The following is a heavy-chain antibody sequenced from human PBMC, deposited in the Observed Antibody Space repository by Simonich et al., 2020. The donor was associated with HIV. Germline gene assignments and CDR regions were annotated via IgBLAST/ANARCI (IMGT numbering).Heavy chain of an antibody. Sequence: ITLRESGPPLVKPTQTLTLTCTFSGFSLSTSGVGVGWIRQPPGKALEWPALIPWNECKGYSPSLKSRLTITKDTSKNQVVLTMTNMDPVDTATYYCAHLYDSSGYYYVFFQHWGQGTLVTVSS. J-gene: IGHJ1*01. CDR2: IPWNECK. CDR1: GFSLSTSGVG. CDR3: AHLYDSSGYYYVFFQH. D-gene: IGHD3-22*01. V-gene: IGHV2-5*01.